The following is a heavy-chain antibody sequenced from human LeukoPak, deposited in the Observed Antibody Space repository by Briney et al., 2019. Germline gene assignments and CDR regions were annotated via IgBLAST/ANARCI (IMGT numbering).Heavy chain of an antibody. D-gene: IGHD6-6*01. J-gene: IGHJ6*03. CDR1: GGSISSHY. Sequence: SGTLSLTCTVSGGSISSHYWSWIRQPPGKGLEWIGYIYYSGSTNYNPSLKSRVTISVDTSKNQFSLRLSSVTAADTAVYYCARDRDIAARPEKTYYYMDVWGKGTTVTVSS. CDR3: ARDRDIAARPEKTYYYMDV. CDR2: IYYSGST. V-gene: IGHV4-59*11.